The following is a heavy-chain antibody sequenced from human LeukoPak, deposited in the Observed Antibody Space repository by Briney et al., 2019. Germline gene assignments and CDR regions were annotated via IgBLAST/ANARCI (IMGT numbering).Heavy chain of an antibody. CDR1: GDSINSLDL. CDR2: MYLSGTT. Sequence: SETLSLTCTVSGDSINSLDLWSWVRQPPGKGLEWIGEMYLSGTTHSNPSVKSRVTISIDKSKNQFFLNLSSVTAADTAVYYCAGLVGSYSSGLYYYYFDYWGQGTLVTVSS. J-gene: IGHJ4*02. D-gene: IGHD3-22*01. CDR3: AGLVGSYSSGLYYYYFDY. V-gene: IGHV4-4*02.